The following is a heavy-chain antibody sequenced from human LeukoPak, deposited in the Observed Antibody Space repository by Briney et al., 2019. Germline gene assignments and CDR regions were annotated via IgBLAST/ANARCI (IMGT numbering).Heavy chain of an antibody. J-gene: IGHJ4*02. CDR2: IYSSGST. CDR1: GGSISNYY. V-gene: IGHV4-4*07. D-gene: IGHD3-9*01. Sequence: SETLSLTCTVSGGSISNYYWSWIRQPAGKGLEWIGRIYSSGSTNYNPSLKSRVTISVDTSKNQFSLKLSSVTAADTAVYYCARGNYDILTGYYNFDYWGQGTLVTVSS. CDR3: ARGNYDILTGYYNFDY.